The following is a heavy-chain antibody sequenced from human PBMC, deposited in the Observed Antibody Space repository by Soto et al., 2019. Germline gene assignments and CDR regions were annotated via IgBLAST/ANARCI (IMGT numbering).Heavy chain of an antibody. V-gene: IGHV3-23*01. J-gene: IGHJ6*02. CDR3: ARDMYSSSWYFYYYSMDV. D-gene: IGHD6-13*01. Sequence: EVQLLESGGGLVQPGGSLRVSCAASGFTFSSYAMRWVRQAPGKGVEWVSAISGSGGSTYYADSVKGRFTISRDNSKNTLYLQMNSLRAEDTAVYYCARDMYSSSWYFYYYSMDVWGQGTTVTVSS. CDR2: ISGSGGST. CDR1: GFTFSSYA.